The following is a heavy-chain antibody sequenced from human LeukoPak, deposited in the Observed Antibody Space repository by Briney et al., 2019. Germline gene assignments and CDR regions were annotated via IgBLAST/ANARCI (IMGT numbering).Heavy chain of an antibody. CDR3: VKYVSGY. D-gene: IGHD3-10*01. Sequence: GGSLRLSCAASGFTVSNSYMTWVRQTPGKGLEWISIIYTDGISTYYADSVKGRFTISRDNSKNTLYLQMSSLRADDTAVYYCVKYVSGYWGQGTLVTVSS. V-gene: IGHV3-53*05. J-gene: IGHJ4*02. CDR1: GFTVSNSY. CDR2: IYTDGIST.